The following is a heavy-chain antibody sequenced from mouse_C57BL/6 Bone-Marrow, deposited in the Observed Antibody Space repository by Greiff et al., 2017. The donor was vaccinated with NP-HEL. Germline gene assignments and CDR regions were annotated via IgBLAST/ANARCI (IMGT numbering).Heavy chain of an antibody. CDR2: INPNNGGT. D-gene: IGHD2-4*01. CDR3: ARGGIYYDPFAY. CDR1: GYTFTDYY. V-gene: IGHV1-26*01. Sequence: VQLQQSGPELVKPGASVKISCKASGYTFTDYYMNWVKQSHGKSLEWIGDINPNNGGTSYNQKFKGKATLTVDKSSSTAYMELRSLTSEDSAVYYCARGGIYYDPFAYWGQGTLVTVSA. J-gene: IGHJ3*01.